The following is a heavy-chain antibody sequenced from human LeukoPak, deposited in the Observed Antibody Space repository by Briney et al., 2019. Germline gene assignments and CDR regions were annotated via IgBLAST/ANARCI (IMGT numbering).Heavy chain of an antibody. V-gene: IGHV5-51*01. Sequence: GESLKISCKGSGYSFSTYWIAWVRQMPGKGLELMGVIYPGDSDTRYSPSFQGQVTISADKSISTAYLQWNSLKASDTAIYYCARLATAIVARYFDYWGQGTLVTLSS. CDR1: GYSFSTYW. J-gene: IGHJ4*02. CDR3: ARLATAIVARYFDY. CDR2: IYPGDSDT. D-gene: IGHD5-18*01.